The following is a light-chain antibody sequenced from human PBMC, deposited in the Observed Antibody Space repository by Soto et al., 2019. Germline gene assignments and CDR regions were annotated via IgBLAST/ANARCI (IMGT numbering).Light chain of an antibody. J-gene: IGKJ5*01. V-gene: IGKV1-12*01. Sequence: DIQMTQSPSSLSTSVWDRVTITCRTSQAISTWLAWYQQKPGKAPKLLIYTASTLQSGVPSRFSGSGSGTEFTLTISSLQPEDFATYYCQQFNSYPITFGQGTRLEI. CDR2: TAS. CDR1: QAISTW. CDR3: QQFNSYPIT.